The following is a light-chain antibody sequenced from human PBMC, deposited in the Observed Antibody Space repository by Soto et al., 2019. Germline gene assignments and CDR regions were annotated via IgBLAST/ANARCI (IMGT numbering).Light chain of an antibody. Sequence: EVVLTQCPSTLSFSPGEIATLSRRPSQSISDTLAWYQQKPGQAPRLLIHGASTRATGFPARFSGSGSGTDFTLTISSLQSEDFAVYYCQQYGTSPWTFGQGTKVDIK. J-gene: IGKJ1*01. CDR3: QQYGTSPWT. V-gene: IGKV3-20*01. CDR2: GAS. CDR1: QSISDT.